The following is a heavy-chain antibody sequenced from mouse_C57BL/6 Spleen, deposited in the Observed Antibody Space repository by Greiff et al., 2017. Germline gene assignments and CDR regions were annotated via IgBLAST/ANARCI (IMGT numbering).Heavy chain of an antibody. CDR3: ARAHCGSSYGAMDY. Sequence: VQLQQSGAELMKPGASVKLSCKATGYTFTGYWIEWVKQRPGHGLEWIGDIFPGSGSTNYNEKFKGKATFTADTSSNTAYMQLSSLTTEDSASYDCARAHCGSSYGAMDYWGQGTSVTVSS. CDR1: GYTFTGYW. V-gene: IGHV1-9*01. J-gene: IGHJ4*01. CDR2: IFPGSGST. D-gene: IGHD1-1*01.